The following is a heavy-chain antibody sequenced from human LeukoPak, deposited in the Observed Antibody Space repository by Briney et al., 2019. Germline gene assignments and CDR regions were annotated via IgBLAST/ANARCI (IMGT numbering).Heavy chain of an antibody. V-gene: IGHV3-7*03. CDR2: IMKDGGQK. D-gene: IGHD5-24*01. CDR1: GFTFRNFW. Sequence: PGGSLRLSCAASGFTFRNFWMNWARQTPGKGLEWVASIMKDGGQKKYVDSVKVRFTISRDNAQNLVYLQLSSLRAEDTAMYYCVRDADFYKGDYWGQGTLVTVSS. CDR3: VRDADFYKGDY. J-gene: IGHJ4*02.